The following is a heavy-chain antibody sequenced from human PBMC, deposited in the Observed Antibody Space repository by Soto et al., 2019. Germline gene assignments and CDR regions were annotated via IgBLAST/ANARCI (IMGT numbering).Heavy chain of an antibody. CDR3: ARGQRFGELLYSYYYGMDV. V-gene: IGHV4-34*01. CDR2: INHSGST. Sequence: PSETLSLTCAVYGGSFSGYYWSWIRQPPGKGLEWIGEINHSGSTNYNPSLKGRVTISVDTSKNQFSLKLSSVTAADTAVYYCARGQRFGELLYSYYYGMDVWGQGTTVTVSS. J-gene: IGHJ6*02. CDR1: GGSFSGYY. D-gene: IGHD3-10*01.